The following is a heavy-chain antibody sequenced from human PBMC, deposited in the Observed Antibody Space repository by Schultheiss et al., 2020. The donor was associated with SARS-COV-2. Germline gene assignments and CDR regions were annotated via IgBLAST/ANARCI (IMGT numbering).Heavy chain of an antibody. J-gene: IGHJ4*02. CDR1: GYTFTNYG. CDR2: ISAYNGNT. V-gene: IGHV1-18*01. CDR3: ARGHVPTYYYDSSGYYIGFDY. D-gene: IGHD3-22*01. Sequence: ASVKVSCKASGYTFTNYGFNWVRQAPGQGLEWMGWISAYNGNTNYAQKLQGRVTMTTDTSTSTAYMELRSLRSDDTAVYYCARGHVPTYYYDSSGYYIGFDYWGQGTLVTVSS.